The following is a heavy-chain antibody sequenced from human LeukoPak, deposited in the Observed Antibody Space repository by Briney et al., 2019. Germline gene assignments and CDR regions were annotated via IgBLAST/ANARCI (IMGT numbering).Heavy chain of an antibody. V-gene: IGHV4-59*12. Sequence: PSETLSLTCTVSGGSISSYYWSWIRQPPGKGLEWIGYIYYSGSTNYNPSLKSRVTISVDRSKNQFSLKLSSVTAADTAVYYCARDGTRDGYNPFDYWGQGTLVTVSS. J-gene: IGHJ4*02. CDR3: ARDGTRDGYNPFDY. CDR2: IYYSGST. CDR1: GGSISSYY. D-gene: IGHD5-24*01.